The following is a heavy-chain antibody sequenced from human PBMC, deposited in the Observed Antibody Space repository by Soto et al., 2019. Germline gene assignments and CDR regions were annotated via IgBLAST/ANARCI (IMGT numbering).Heavy chain of an antibody. CDR3: ARGDYVWGSYRRGNYYGMDV. CDR2: INHSGST. V-gene: IGHV4-34*01. Sequence: QVQLQQWGAGLLKPSETLSLTCAVYGGSFSGYYWSWIRQPPGKGLEWIGEINHSGSTNYNPSLKSRVTISVDTSKTQFSLQLSSVTAADTAVYYCARGDYVWGSYRRGNYYGMDVWGQGTTVTVSS. J-gene: IGHJ6*02. CDR1: GGSFSGYY. D-gene: IGHD3-16*02.